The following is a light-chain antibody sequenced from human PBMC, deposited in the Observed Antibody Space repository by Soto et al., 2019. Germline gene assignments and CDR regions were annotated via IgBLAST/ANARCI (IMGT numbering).Light chain of an antibody. J-gene: IGKJ4*01. V-gene: IGKV1-39*01. CDR3: QQSYSTPLT. Sequence: DIQVTQSPSSLSASVGDRVTITCRASQSISSYLNWYQQKPWKAPKLLIYAASSLQSGVPSRFSGSGSGTDFTLTISSLQPEDFATYYCQQSYSTPLTFGGGTKVDIK. CDR1: QSISSY. CDR2: AAS.